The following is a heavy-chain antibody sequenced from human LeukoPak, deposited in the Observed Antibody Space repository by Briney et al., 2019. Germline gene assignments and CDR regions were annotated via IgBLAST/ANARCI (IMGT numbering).Heavy chain of an antibody. CDR2: IKQDGSEK. D-gene: IGHD6-13*01. Sequence: GGSLRLSCAASGFTFSSYWMSWVRQAPGKGPEWVANIKQDGSEKYYVDSVKGRFTISRDNAKNSLYLQMNSLRAEDTAVYYCARYSRVAAAPYYFDYWGQGTLVTVSS. J-gene: IGHJ4*02. CDR1: GFTFSSYW. CDR3: ARYSRVAAAPYYFDY. V-gene: IGHV3-7*01.